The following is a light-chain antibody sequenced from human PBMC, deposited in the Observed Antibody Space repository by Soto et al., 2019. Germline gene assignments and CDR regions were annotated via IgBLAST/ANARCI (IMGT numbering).Light chain of an antibody. V-gene: IGKV3-11*01. J-gene: IGKJ5*01. CDR2: DVS. CDR1: QTVSN. CDR3: QQRSNWIT. Sequence: EIALTQSPATLSLSPGDRATLSCRASQTVSNLAWYKQKPGQAHRLLIYDVSKTATGVPARFSGSGSGTDVTLTISSLEPEDCAVYYCQQRSNWITFGQGTRL.